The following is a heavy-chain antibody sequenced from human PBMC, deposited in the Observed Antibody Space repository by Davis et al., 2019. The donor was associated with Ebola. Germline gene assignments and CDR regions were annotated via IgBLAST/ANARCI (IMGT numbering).Heavy chain of an antibody. D-gene: IGHD5-24*01. Sequence: ASVKVSCKASGHTFTGHYTHWVRQAPGQGPEWMGWINPNSGDTNYAQKFQGRLTMTSDTSISTAYMDLGSLQSGDTAVYYCATQMGRIAPRPAFNTWGQGTMVTVSS. CDR3: ATQMGRIAPRPAFNT. V-gene: IGHV1-2*02. CDR2: INPNSGDT. J-gene: IGHJ3*02. CDR1: GHTFTGHY.